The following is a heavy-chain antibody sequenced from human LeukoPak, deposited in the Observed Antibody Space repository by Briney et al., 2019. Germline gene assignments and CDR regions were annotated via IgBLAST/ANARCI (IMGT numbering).Heavy chain of an antibody. CDR2: IRSKTYGGTT. Sequence: GGSLRLSCGASGFTFTTYAMTWVRQAPGKGLEWVGFIRSKTYGGTTEYAASVKGRFTISRDDSKSIAYLQMNSLRTEDTAVYYCSRIDVIRGVILVDYWGQGTLVTVSS. J-gene: IGHJ4*02. V-gene: IGHV3-49*04. CDR3: SRIDVIRGVILVDY. D-gene: IGHD3-10*01. CDR1: GFTFTTYA.